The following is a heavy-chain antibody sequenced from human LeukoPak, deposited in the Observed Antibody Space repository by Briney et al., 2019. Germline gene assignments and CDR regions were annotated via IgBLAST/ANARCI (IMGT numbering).Heavy chain of an antibody. CDR1: GFSFSSDA. Sequence: PGGSLRLSCAASGFSFSSDAMSWVRQAPGKGLEWVSAISGSGGYTYYADSLKGRFTISRDNSKNTLYLQMNSLRAEDTAVYYCAKRPQVSTVTTYYFDYWGPGTLVTVSS. CDR3: AKRPQVSTVTTYYFDY. CDR2: ISGSGGYT. D-gene: IGHD4-17*01. V-gene: IGHV3-23*01. J-gene: IGHJ4*02.